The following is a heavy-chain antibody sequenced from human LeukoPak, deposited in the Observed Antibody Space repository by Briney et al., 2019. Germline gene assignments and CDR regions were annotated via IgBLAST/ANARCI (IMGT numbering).Heavy chain of an antibody. J-gene: IGHJ5*02. CDR2: IIPILGIA. CDR3: ARGHAEGRLLLWFGESFAT. D-gene: IGHD3-10*01. CDR1: GGTFSSYA. Sequence: ASVKVSCKASGGTFSSYAISWVRQAPGQGLEWMGRIIPILGIANYAQKFQGRVTITADKSTSTAYMELSSLRSEDTAVYYCARGHAEGRLLLWFGESFATWGQGTLVTVSS. V-gene: IGHV1-69*04.